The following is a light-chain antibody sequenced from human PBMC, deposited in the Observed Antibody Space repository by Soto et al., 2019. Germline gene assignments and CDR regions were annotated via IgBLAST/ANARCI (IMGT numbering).Light chain of an antibody. CDR1: SSNIGAGYD. Sequence: QSVLTQPPSVSGAPGQRVTISCTGSSSNIGAGYDVHWYQQPPGTAPILLIYVNNNRPSGVPDRFSGSKSGTSASLAITGLQAEDEADYYCQSYDSSLSVVFGGGTKLTVL. J-gene: IGLJ2*01. CDR2: VNN. V-gene: IGLV1-40*01. CDR3: QSYDSSLSVV.